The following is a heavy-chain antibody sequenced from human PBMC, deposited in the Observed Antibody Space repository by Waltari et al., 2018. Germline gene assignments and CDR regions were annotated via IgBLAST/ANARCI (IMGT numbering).Heavy chain of an antibody. J-gene: IGHJ4*02. CDR2: VTEEEAVS. CDR3: AKNPYCAGGSCLREWDY. V-gene: IGHV3-30*02. Sequence: QLHLVESGGGVVQPGGSLRLSCKASGFILSNYGMHWVRRAPGKGLGGGSYVTEEEAVSLYAGSVKGRFTISRDRSKKTLYLVMNNLRAEETAMYYCAKNPYCAGGSCLREWDYWGQGTLVSVSS. D-gene: IGHD2-8*02. CDR1: GFILSNYG.